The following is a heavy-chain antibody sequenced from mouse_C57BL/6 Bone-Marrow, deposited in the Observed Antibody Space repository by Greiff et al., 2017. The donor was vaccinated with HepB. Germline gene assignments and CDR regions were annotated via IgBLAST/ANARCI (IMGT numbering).Heavy chain of an antibody. Sequence: DVHLVESEGGLVQPGSSMKLSCTASGFTFSDYYMAWVRQVPEKGLEWVANINYDGSSTYYLDSLKSRFIISRDNAKNILYLQMSSLKSEDTATYYCARVVITTVVADYWGQGTTLTVSS. CDR1: GFTFSDYY. D-gene: IGHD1-1*01. J-gene: IGHJ2*01. V-gene: IGHV5-16*01. CDR3: ARVVITTVVADY. CDR2: INYDGSST.